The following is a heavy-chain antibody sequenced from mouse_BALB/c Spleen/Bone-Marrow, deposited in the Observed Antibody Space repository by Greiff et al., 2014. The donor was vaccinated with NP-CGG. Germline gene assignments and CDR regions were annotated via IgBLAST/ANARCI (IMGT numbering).Heavy chain of an antibody. J-gene: IGHJ4*01. CDR1: GYAFSSYW. D-gene: IGHD1-1*01. V-gene: IGHV1-80*01. Sequence: VMLVESGAELVRPGSSVKISCKASGYAFSSYWMNWVKQRPGQGLEWIGQIYPGDGDTNYNGKFKGKATLTADKFSSTAYMQLSSLTSEDSAVYFCARWITTVVAPYVMDYWGQGTSVTVSS. CDR2: IYPGDGDT. CDR3: ARWITTVVAPYVMDY.